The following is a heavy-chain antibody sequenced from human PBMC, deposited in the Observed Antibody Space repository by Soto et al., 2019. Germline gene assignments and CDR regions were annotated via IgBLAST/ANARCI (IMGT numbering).Heavy chain of an antibody. J-gene: IGHJ4*02. D-gene: IGHD5-12*01. CDR2: ISHSGNT. Sequence: QVQLQESGPGLVKPSETLSLTCTVSGVPVSSGSNHWSWIRQPPGKGLECIGYISHSGNTGSSSSLESRAIISIDPSNNQFSLKLSSVTAADTAVYYCARDVSDSGWLDCWGEGTLVTVSS. V-gene: IGHV4-61*01. CDR1: GVPVSSGSNH. CDR3: ARDVSDSGWLDC.